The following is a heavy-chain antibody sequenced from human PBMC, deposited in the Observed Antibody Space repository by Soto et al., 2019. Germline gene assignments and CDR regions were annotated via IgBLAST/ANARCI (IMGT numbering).Heavy chain of an antibody. D-gene: IGHD3-10*01. Sequence: GGSLRLSCAASGFTFSSYAMNWVRQAPGKGLEWVSSISGSGGTPYYADSVKGRFTISRDNSKNTLYLQMNSLRAEDTAVYYCAKDRKRGVRYYYYYYGMDVWGQGTTVTVSS. CDR3: AKDRKRGVRYYYYYYGMDV. J-gene: IGHJ6*02. V-gene: IGHV3-23*01. CDR2: ISGSGGTP. CDR1: GFTFSSYA.